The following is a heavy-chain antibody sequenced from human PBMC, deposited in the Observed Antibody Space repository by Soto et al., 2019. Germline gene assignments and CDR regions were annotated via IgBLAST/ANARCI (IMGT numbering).Heavy chain of an antibody. Sequence: SETLSLTCTVSGGSISSGGYYWSWIRQHPGKGLEWIGYIYYSGSTYYNPSLKSRVTISVDKSKNQFSLKLSSVTAADTAVYYCARDRFPDWNDFGYGMDVWGQGTTVTVSS. CDR1: GGSISSGGYY. V-gene: IGHV4-31*03. J-gene: IGHJ6*02. CDR3: ARDRFPDWNDFGYGMDV. D-gene: IGHD1-1*01. CDR2: IYYSGST.